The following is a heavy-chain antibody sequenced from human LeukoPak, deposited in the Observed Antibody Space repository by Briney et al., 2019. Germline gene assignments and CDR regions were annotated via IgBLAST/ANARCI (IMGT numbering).Heavy chain of an antibody. V-gene: IGHV5-51*01. J-gene: IGHJ3*02. CDR3: ARQYCSSNSCYKYDAFDI. Sequence: GESLKISCKGSGYTFTSYWIGWVRQMPGKGLEWMGIIYPGDSDTRYSPSFQGQVTISADKSISTAYLQWSSLKASDTAMYYCARQYCSSNSCYKYDAFDIWGQGTMVTVSS. D-gene: IGHD2-2*01. CDR2: IYPGDSDT. CDR1: GYTFTSYW.